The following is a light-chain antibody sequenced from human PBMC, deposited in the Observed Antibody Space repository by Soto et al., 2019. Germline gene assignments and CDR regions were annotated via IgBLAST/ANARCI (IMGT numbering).Light chain of an antibody. CDR1: QSVSSSY. CDR3: QLYGGSPKT. CDR2: GAS. J-gene: IGKJ1*01. Sequence: EIVLTQSPGTLSLSPCERATLSCRASQSVSSSYLAWYQQKPGQAPRLLIYGASSRATGIPDRFSGSGSGTDFTLTISRLEPEDFAVYYCQLYGGSPKTFGQGTKVDIK. V-gene: IGKV3-20*01.